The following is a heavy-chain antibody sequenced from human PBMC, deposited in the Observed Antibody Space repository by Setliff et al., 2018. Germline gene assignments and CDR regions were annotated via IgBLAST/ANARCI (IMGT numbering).Heavy chain of an antibody. CDR2: ISDTSDST. D-gene: IGHD3-16*01. J-gene: IGHJ3*01. Sequence: PGGSLRLSCAASGFTFTTYAMSWVRQAPGKGLEWVSTISDTSDSTYYADAVKGRLTISRDNSKNTLYLQMNSLKTEDTAVYYCTTDPSPTFGGVIGAAFDFWGQGTMVTVSS. CDR1: GFTFTTYA. V-gene: IGHV3-23*01. CDR3: TTDPSPTFGGVIGAAFDF.